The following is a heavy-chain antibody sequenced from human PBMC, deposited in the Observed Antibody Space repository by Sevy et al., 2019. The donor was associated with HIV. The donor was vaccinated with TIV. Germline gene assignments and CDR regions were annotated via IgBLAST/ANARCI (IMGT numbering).Heavy chain of an antibody. CDR3: ARDRQFSSTPSSRARTIYYYYYMDV. V-gene: IGHV3-7*03. CDR1: GFTFSSYW. J-gene: IGHJ6*03. CDR2: IKQDGSEK. Sequence: GGCLRLSCAASGFTFSSYWMSWVRQAPGKGLEWVANIKQDGSEKYYVDSVKGRFTISRDNAKNSLYLQMNSLRAEDTAVYYCARDRQFSSTPSSRARTIYYYYYMDVWGKGTTVNVSS. D-gene: IGHD2-2*01.